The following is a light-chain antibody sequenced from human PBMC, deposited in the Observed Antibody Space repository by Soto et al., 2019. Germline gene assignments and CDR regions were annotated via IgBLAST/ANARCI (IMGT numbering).Light chain of an antibody. Sequence: IQMTQSPSTLSASVGDRVAITCRASQSIGIWLAWYQKKPGKAPRFLIYKASTLQTGVPSRFSGSGSGTEFTLTISSLQPDDFATYYCQQYNDYSWTFGQGNKVYIK. J-gene: IGKJ1*01. CDR2: KAS. CDR1: QSIGIW. V-gene: IGKV1-5*03. CDR3: QQYNDYSWT.